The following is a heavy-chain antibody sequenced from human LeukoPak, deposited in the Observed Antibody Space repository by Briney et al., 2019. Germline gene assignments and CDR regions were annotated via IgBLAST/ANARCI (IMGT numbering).Heavy chain of an antibody. CDR2: IDGSDGAS. CDR1: GFRFSSYV. CDR3: ARVDSGNYDY. Sequence: GGSLRLSCAASGFRFSSYVMSWVRQAPGKGLEYVSSIDGSDGASYYADSVKGRFTISRDNSKNTLFLQMNSLRVEDTAVYYCARVDSGNYDYWGQGTLPTVSS. J-gene: IGHJ4*02. V-gene: IGHV3-23*01. D-gene: IGHD1-26*01.